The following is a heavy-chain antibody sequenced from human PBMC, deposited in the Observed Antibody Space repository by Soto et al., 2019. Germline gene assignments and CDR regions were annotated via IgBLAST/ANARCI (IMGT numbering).Heavy chain of an antibody. CDR2: ISCSGGTT. CDR3: AKDSWAIFGVPAGEYYAMDV. V-gene: IGHV3-23*01. Sequence: GGSLRLSCVASGFTFENYAMCWVRQASGEGLEWVSAISCSGGTTYYSDTVKGRFTISRDNSKNTVYLQMNDLRVEDAAEYFCAKDSWAIFGVPAGEYYAMDVWGQGTTVTVSS. D-gene: IGHD3-3*01. J-gene: IGHJ6*02. CDR1: GFTFENYA.